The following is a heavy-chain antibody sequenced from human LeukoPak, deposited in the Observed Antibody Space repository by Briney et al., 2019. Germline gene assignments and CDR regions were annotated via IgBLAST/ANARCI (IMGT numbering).Heavy chain of an antibody. CDR1: GGTFSSYA. D-gene: IGHD1-26*01. Sequence: ASVKVSCKASGGTFSSYAISWVRQAPGQGLEWMGGIIPIFGTANYAQKFQGRVTITADESTSTAYMELSSLRSEDTAVYYCARRAPWGATSPDAFDIWGQGTMVTVSS. CDR2: IIPIFGTA. J-gene: IGHJ3*02. CDR3: ARRAPWGATSPDAFDI. V-gene: IGHV1-69*13.